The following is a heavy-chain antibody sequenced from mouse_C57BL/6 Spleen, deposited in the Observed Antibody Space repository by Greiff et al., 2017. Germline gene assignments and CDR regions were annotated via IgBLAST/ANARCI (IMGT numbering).Heavy chain of an antibody. Sequence: QVQLQQPGAELVKPGASVKMSCKASGYTFTSYWITWVKQRPGQGLEWIGDIYPGSGSTNYNEKFKSKATLTVDTSSSTADMQLSSRTSEYSAVYYCGRSSYYFDYWGQGTTLTVSS. CDR1: GYTFTSYW. D-gene: IGHD1-1*01. CDR2: IYPGSGST. J-gene: IGHJ2*01. V-gene: IGHV1-55*01. CDR3: GRSSYYFDY.